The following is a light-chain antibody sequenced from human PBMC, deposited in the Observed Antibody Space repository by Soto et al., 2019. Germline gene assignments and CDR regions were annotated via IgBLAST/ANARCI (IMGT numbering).Light chain of an antibody. J-gene: IGLJ1*01. Sequence: QSALTQPRSVSGSPGQSVTLSCTGTSSDVGGYNYVSWYQQHPGKAPKLMIYDVITRPSGVPDRFSGSKSGNTASLTISGLQAEDEADYYCCSYAGSYTFVFATGTKVTVL. CDR2: DVI. CDR1: SSDVGGYNY. CDR3: CSYAGSYTFV. V-gene: IGLV2-11*01.